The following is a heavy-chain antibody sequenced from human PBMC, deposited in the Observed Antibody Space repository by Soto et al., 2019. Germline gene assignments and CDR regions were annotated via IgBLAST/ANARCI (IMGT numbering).Heavy chain of an antibody. CDR2: MYYSGST. Sequence: PSETLSLTCTVSGGSISSYYWTWIRQPPGKGLEWIGYMYYSGSTYYNPSLKSRVTISVDTSKNQFSLKLSSVTAADTAVYYCARQGTAMVTRYFDYWGQGTLVTVSS. J-gene: IGHJ4*02. V-gene: IGHV4-59*04. CDR3: ARQGTAMVTRYFDY. D-gene: IGHD5-18*01. CDR1: GGSISSYY.